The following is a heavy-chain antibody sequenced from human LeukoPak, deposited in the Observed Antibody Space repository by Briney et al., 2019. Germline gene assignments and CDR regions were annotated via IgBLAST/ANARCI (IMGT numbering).Heavy chain of an antibody. D-gene: IGHD2/OR15-2a*01. Sequence: SGGSLRLSCAASGFTFNSYTMHWVRQAPGKGLEWVAVISFEGSNKYYADSVKGRFTISRDNSKNTLYLQMKSLRAEDTAVYYCARGKTSQNIVTRKTYNWFDPWGQGTLVTVSS. V-gene: IGHV3-30*04. CDR2: ISFEGSNK. CDR1: GFTFNSYT. J-gene: IGHJ5*02. CDR3: ARGKTSQNIVTRKTYNWFDP.